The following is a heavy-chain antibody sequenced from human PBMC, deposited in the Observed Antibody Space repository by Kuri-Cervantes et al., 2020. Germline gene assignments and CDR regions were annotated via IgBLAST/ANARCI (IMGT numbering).Heavy chain of an antibody. CDR3: AKEIGVVAATHFDY. V-gene: IGHV3-30*02. CDR2: IRYDGSNK. J-gene: IGHJ4*02. Sequence: GGSLRLSCAASGFTFSSYGMHWVRQAPGKGLEWVAFIRYDGSNKYYADSVKGRFTISRGNSKNTLYLQMNSLRAEDTAVYYCAKEIGVVAATHFDYWGQGTLVTVSS. CDR1: GFTFSSYG. D-gene: IGHD2-15*01.